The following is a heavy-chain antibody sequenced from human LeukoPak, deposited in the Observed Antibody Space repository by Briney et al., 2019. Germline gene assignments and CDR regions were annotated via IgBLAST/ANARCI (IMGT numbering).Heavy chain of an antibody. Sequence: GGSLRLSCAASGFTFSSYGMHWVRQAPGKGLEWVAVIWYDGSNKYYADSVKGRFTISRDNSKNTLYLQMNSLRAEDTAVYYCARELAARRYFDYWGQGTLVTVSS. J-gene: IGHJ4*02. V-gene: IGHV3-33*01. CDR1: GFTFSSYG. CDR2: IWYDGSNK. CDR3: ARELAARRYFDY. D-gene: IGHD6-6*01.